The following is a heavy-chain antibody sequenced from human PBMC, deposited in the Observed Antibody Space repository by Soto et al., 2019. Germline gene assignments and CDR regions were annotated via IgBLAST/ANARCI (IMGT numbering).Heavy chain of an antibody. J-gene: IGHJ5*02. CDR2: ISGSGGST. CDR1: GFTFSSYA. V-gene: IGHV3-23*01. D-gene: IGHD3-3*01. CDR3: AKSSYYDFWSGSNWFDP. Sequence: GGSLRLSCAASGFTFSSYAMSWVRQAPGKGLEWVSAISGSGGSTYYGDSVKGRFIISRDNSKNTLYLQMNSLRAEDTAVYYCAKSSYYDFWSGSNWFDPWGQGTLVTVSS.